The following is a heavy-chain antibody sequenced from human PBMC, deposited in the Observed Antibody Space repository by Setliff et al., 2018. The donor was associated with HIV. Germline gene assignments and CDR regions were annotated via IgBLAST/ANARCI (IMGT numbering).Heavy chain of an antibody. D-gene: IGHD6-19*01. CDR3: ARVREGWLPYDAFEI. CDR2: IYYSGNT. Sequence: KPSETLSLTCTVSGGSISSGNNYWSWIRQPPGKGLEWIAYIYYSGNTYYNPSLKGRVAISEDTSKNQFSLNLISVTVADTAVYYCARVREGWLPYDAFEIWGLGTMVTVSS. J-gene: IGHJ3*02. CDR1: GGSISSGNNY. V-gene: IGHV4-30-4*08.